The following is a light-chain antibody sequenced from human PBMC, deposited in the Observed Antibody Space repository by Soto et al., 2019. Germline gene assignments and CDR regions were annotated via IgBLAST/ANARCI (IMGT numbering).Light chain of an antibody. CDR1: SSDVGGYNY. CDR3: CSYAGSSTFVV. J-gene: IGLJ2*01. V-gene: IGLV2-11*01. CDR2: DVT. Sequence: QSALTQPRSVSGSPGQSVTISCTGTSSDVGGYNYVSWYQQHPGKDPKLMIYDVTKRPSGVPDRFSGSKSGNTASLTISGLQAEDEADYFCCSYAGSSTFVVFGGGTKVTVL.